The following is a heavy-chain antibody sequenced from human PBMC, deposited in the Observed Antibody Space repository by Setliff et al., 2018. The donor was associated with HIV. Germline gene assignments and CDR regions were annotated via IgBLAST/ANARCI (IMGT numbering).Heavy chain of an antibody. J-gene: IGHJ4*02. V-gene: IGHV4-34*01. Sequence: SETLSLTCAVYGPSFSGYYWNWIRQFPGKSLEWIGEINHSGTTNYSPSFMGRLNISVDVSKNQFSLRLASLSAADTAAYFCAAKPMIRGRPFAFWGQATLVTVSS. D-gene: IGHD3-10*01. CDR2: INHSGTT. CDR3: AAKPMIRGRPFAF. CDR1: GPSFSGYY.